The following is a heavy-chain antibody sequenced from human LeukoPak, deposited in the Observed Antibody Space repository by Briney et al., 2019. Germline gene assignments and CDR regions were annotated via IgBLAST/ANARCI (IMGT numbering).Heavy chain of an antibody. V-gene: IGHV1-8*01. J-gene: IGHJ6*03. CDR1: GYTFTSYD. CDR2: MNPNSGNT. Sequence: ASVKVSCKASGYTFTSYDINWVRQATGQGLECMGWMNPNSGNTGYAQKFQGRVTMTRNTSISTAYMELSSLRSEDTAVYYCARGGKDTIVLFYYYYMDVWGKGTTVTVSS. D-gene: IGHD3-3*01. CDR3: ARGGKDTIVLFYYYYMDV.